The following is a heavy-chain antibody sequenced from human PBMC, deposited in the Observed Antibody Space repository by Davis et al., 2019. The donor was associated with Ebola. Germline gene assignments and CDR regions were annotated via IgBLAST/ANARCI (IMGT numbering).Heavy chain of an antibody. J-gene: IGHJ4*02. D-gene: IGHD3-10*01. CDR1: GFTFSDYY. CDR3: AREAALYYYGSGISDY. CDR2: ISSSGSTI. V-gene: IGHV3-11*01. Sequence: GESLKISCAASGFTFSDYYMSWIRQAPGKGLEWVSYISSSGSTIYYADSVKGRFTISRDNAKNSLYLQMNSLRAEDTAVYYCAREAALYYYGSGISDYWGQGTLVTVSS.